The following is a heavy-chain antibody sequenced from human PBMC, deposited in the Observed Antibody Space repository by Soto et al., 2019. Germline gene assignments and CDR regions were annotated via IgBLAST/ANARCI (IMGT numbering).Heavy chain of an antibody. CDR2: IYYSGST. Sequence: PSETLSLTCTVSGGSISSGGYYWSWIRQHPGKGLEWIGYIYYSGSTYYNPSLKSRVTISLDTSKNQFSLKLNSVTAADTAVYFCARGGWIVARIQLWLLDYCGQGTLVTVSS. D-gene: IGHD5-18*01. CDR1: GGSISSGGYY. V-gene: IGHV4-31*03. CDR3: ARGGWIVARIQLWLLDY. J-gene: IGHJ4*02.